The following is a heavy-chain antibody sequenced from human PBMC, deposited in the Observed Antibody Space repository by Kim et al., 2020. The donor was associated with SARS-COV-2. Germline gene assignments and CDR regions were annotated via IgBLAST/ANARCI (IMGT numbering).Heavy chain of an antibody. V-gene: IGHV3-48*03. J-gene: IGHJ4*02. CDR2: ISSSAFAI. D-gene: IGHD3-3*01. CDR3: ARARQGVLRFLQWLSPDFDY. CDR1: GFTFSNYE. Sequence: GGSLRLSCAASGFTFSNYEMNWVRQAPGRGLEWVSYISSSAFAIYYADSVKGRFTISRDNAKNSLYLQMNSLRAEDTAVYYCARARQGVLRFLQWLSPDFDYWGQGTLITVSS.